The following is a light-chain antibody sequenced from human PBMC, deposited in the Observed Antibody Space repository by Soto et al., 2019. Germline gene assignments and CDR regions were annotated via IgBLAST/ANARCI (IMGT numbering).Light chain of an antibody. CDR1: QDINNY. CDR3: HQFGDLTFI. J-gene: IGKJ5*01. Sequence: DIKMTQSPSSLSASVGDRVTITCQASQDINNYLNWYQQKPGQAPKLLIYDASGLEVGVPSRFSGSGSGTHFTLTISGLQPEDIATYYCHQFGDLTFIFGQGTRLEIK. V-gene: IGKV1-33*01. CDR2: DAS.